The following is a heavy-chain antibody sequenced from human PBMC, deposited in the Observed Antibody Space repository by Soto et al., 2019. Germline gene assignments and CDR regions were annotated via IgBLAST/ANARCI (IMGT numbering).Heavy chain of an antibody. CDR1: GYPFTAYY. J-gene: IGHJ5*02. CDR3: ARGPHRGAYTTHCDH. V-gene: IGHV1-46*01. Sequence: GASVKVSCKASGYPFTAYYIHWIRHAPGQGLQWMGRFNPSVNSTTYAEKFQGRVTVTWDTSTSTVFLDMISLSSEDSALYYCARGPHRGAYTTHCDHWGQGSLGTLSS. CDR2: FNPSVNST. D-gene: IGHD1-1*01.